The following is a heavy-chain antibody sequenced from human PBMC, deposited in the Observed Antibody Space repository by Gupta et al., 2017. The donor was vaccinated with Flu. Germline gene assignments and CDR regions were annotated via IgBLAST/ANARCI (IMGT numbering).Heavy chain of an antibody. CDR1: GSIFSNYG. V-gene: IGHV3-33*01. Sequence: QEQLVESGGGVVQPGRSLRLSCAASGSIFSNYGMHWVRQATGKGLEWVAVIWNDGSNKYYVDSGKGRFTISRDSSKNTLYLQMDSMRAEETAMYYCARSNYGDYSGHDAFDIGGQGTMVTVSS. CDR3: ARSNYGDYSGHDAFDI. J-gene: IGHJ3*02. D-gene: IGHD4-17*01. CDR2: IWNDGSNK.